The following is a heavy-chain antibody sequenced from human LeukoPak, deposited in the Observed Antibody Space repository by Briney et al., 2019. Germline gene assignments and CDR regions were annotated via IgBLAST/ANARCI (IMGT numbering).Heavy chain of an antibody. CDR1: GGSISSYY. Sequence: PSETLSLTCTVSGGSISSYYWSWIRQPPGKGLEWIGYIYYSGSTNYNPSLKSRVTISVDTSKNQFSLKLSSVTAADTAVYYCARGRPRRGYCSGGSCYSPYWGQGTLVTVSS. CDR2: IYYSGST. J-gene: IGHJ4*02. V-gene: IGHV4-59*12. CDR3: ARGRPRRGYCSGGSCYSPY. D-gene: IGHD2-15*01.